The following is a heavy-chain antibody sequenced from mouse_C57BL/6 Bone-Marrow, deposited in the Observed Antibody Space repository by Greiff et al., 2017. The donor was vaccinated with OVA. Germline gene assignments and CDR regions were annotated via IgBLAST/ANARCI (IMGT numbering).Heavy chain of an antibody. J-gene: IGHJ1*03. V-gene: IGHV2-9*01. Sequence: QVQLKESGPGLVAPSQSLSITCTVSGFSLTSSGVDWVRPPPGTGLEWLGVLWSGGSTTYNSALMSRLSISKDNSKSQVFLKMNRLQTDDTAMYYCGKHDFAVWGTGTTVTVSS. CDR1: GFSLTSSG. CDR2: LWSGGST. CDR3: GKHDFAV.